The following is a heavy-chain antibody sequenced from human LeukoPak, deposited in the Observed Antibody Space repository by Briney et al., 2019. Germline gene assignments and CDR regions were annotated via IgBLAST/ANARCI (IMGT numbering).Heavy chain of an antibody. D-gene: IGHD6-13*01. CDR2: INHSGST. CDR1: GGSFSGYY. J-gene: IGHJ4*02. V-gene: IGHV4-34*01. CDR3: ARRELGSSWYD. Sequence: ASETLSLTCAVYGGSFSGYYWSWIRQPPGKGLEWIGEINHSGSTNYNPSLKSRVTISVDTSKNQFSLKLSSVTAADTAVYYCARRELGSSWYDWGQGTLVTVSS.